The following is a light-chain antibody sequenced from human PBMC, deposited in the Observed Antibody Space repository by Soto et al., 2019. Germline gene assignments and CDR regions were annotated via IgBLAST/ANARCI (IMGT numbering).Light chain of an antibody. CDR2: TAS. Sequence: IHLTQSPSSLSASVGNIFTITCRASHGISSYLGWCQQKPGKAPKLLIYTASTLQSGVQCRVRGRGSGTDVTRTSSSLQPGAVATEDGPHYTSYPEAFGPGKQV. J-gene: IGKJ1*01. CDR1: HGISSY. CDR3: PHYTSYPEA. V-gene: IGKV1-9*01.